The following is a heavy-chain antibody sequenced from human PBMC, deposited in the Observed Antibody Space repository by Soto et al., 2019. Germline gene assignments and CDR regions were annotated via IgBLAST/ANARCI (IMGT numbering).Heavy chain of an antibody. V-gene: IGHV3-23*01. CDR1: GFIFSSYA. CDR2: ISGSGGST. D-gene: IGHD5-12*01. CDR3: AKGVATIGEAYFDY. Sequence: EVRLLESGGGLVQPGGSLRLSCAASGFIFSSYAMSWVRQAPGKGLEWVSTISGSGGSTYYADSVKGRFTISRDNSKNTLYLQMNSLRAEATAVYYCAKGVATIGEAYFDYWGQGTLVTVSS. J-gene: IGHJ4*02.